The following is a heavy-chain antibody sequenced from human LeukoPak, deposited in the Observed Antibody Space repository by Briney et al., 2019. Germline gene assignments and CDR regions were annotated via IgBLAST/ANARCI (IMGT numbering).Heavy chain of an antibody. V-gene: IGHV3-21*01. CDR2: ISSSSSYI. Sequence: GGSLRLSCAASGFTFSSYAMNWVRQAPGKGLEWVSSISSSSSYIYYADSVKGRFTISRDNAKNSLYLQMNSLRAEDTAVYYCARVSDYGDYDDYWGQGTLVTVSS. D-gene: IGHD4-17*01. J-gene: IGHJ4*02. CDR1: GFTFSSYA. CDR3: ARVSDYGDYDDY.